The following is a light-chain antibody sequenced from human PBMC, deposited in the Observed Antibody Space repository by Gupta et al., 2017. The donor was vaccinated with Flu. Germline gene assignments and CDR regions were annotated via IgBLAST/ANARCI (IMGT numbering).Light chain of an antibody. CDR3: TSHASGAAKV. J-gene: IGLJ3*02. V-gene: IGLV2-14*03. CDR2: NVT. CDR1: NSDVGLYNF. Sequence: QSALTQPASVSGSPGQSITVSCTGTNSDVGLYNFVSWYQQHPGKVPKLIIYNVTNRPFGVSSRFSGSKSGNTASLTISGRQEEDESDYYCTSHASGAAKVFGGGTKVTVL.